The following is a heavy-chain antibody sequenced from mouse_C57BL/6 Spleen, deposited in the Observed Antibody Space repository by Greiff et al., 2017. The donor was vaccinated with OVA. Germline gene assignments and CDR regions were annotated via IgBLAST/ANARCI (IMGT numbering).Heavy chain of an antibody. V-gene: IGHV1-4*01. CDR1: GYTFTSYT. CDR3: ARPHYPTYWYFDV. J-gene: IGHJ1*03. CDR2: INPSSGYT. D-gene: IGHD1-2*01. Sequence: QVQLKQSGAELARPGASVKMSCKASGYTFTSYTMHWVKQRPGQGLEWIGYINPSSGYTKYNQKFKDKATLTADKSSSTAYMQLSSLTSEDSAVYYCARPHYPTYWYFDVWGTGTTVTVSS.